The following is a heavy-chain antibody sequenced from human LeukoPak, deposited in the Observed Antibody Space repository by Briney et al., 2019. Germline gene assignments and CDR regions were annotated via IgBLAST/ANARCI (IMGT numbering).Heavy chain of an antibody. J-gene: IGHJ3*02. CDR2: INPSSGGT. CDR1: GYTFTGYY. Sequence: ASVKVSCKASGYTFTGYYMHWVRQAPGQGLEWMGRINPSSGGTNYAQKFQGRVTMTRDTSISTAYMELSRLRSDDTAVYYCARVYYDSSAPDAFDIWGQGTMVTVSS. D-gene: IGHD3-22*01. CDR3: ARVYYDSSAPDAFDI. V-gene: IGHV1-2*06.